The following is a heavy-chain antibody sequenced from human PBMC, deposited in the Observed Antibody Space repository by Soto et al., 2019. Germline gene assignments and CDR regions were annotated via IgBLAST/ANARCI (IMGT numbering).Heavy chain of an antibody. V-gene: IGHV1-18*01. CDR1: GYTFTTYG. D-gene: IGHD2-15*01. J-gene: IGHJ4*02. Sequence: ASVKVSCKASGYTFTTYGIIWVRQAPGKGLEWMGWISAYNGNTNYAQKLQGRGTMTTDPSTSTAYMELRSLRSDDTAVYYCARDHGYCSGGTCYPRYWGQGTLVPVSS. CDR2: ISAYNGNT. CDR3: ARDHGYCSGGTCYPRY.